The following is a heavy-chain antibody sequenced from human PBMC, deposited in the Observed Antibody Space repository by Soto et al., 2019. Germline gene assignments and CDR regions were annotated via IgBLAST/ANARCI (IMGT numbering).Heavy chain of an antibody. D-gene: IGHD6-19*01. CDR1: GYDFIGHG. CDR3: ARDQWLKVPAVVGDKFDS. J-gene: IGHJ5*01. CDR2: INSYNGDT. V-gene: IGHV1-18*04. Sequence: QVQLVQSGGEEKKPGASVKVSCKASGYDFIGHGISWVRQARGQGLEWMGWINSYNGDTKYARKYQDRITLTKDKSTRTVYRELTSLRSDDTAVYYCARDQWLKVPAVVGDKFDSCGQGTLVTVSS.